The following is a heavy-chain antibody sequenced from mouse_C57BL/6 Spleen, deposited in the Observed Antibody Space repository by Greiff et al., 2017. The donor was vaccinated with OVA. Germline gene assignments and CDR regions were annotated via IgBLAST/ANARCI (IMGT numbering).Heavy chain of an antibody. Sequence: VQLKQSGPGLVKPSQSLSLTCSVTGYSITSGYYWNWIRQFPGNKLEWMGYISYDGSNNYNPSLKNRISITRDTSKNQFFLKLNSVTTEDTATYYCARDGGYDGGYYAMDYWGQGTSVTVSS. V-gene: IGHV3-6*01. D-gene: IGHD2-2*01. CDR2: ISYDGSN. CDR1: GYSITSGYY. CDR3: ARDGGYDGGYYAMDY. J-gene: IGHJ4*01.